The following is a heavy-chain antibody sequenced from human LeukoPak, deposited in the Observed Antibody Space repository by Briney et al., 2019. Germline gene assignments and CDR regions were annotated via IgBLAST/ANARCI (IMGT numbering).Heavy chain of an antibody. V-gene: IGHV4-39*01. CDR2: INHSGST. D-gene: IGHD6-19*01. CDR1: GGSISSGSYY. J-gene: IGHJ4*02. Sequence: PSETLSLTCTVSGGSISSGSYYWSWIRQPPGKGLEWIGEINHSGSTNYNPSLKSRVTISVDTSKNQFSLKLSSVTAADTAVYYCARQLRVRVAVAGTEYYFDYWGQGTPVTVSS. CDR3: ARQLRVRVAVAGTEYYFDY.